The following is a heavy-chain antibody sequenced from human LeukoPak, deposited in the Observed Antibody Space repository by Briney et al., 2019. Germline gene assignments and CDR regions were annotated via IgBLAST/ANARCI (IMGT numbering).Heavy chain of an antibody. CDR2: VSYEGTIK. Sequence: GGSLRLSCAASGFAFSNFATHWVRQASGKGLEWVAVVSYEGTIKYYSDSAKGRFTISRDNSNSLISLQMDNLTTEDTAVYYCAREKFDSWGQGTLVIVSP. V-gene: IGHV3-30*14. J-gene: IGHJ5*01. CDR3: AREKFDS. CDR1: GFAFSNFA.